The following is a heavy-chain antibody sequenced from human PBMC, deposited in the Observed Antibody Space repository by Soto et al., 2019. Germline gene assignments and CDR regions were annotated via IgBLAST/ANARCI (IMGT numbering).Heavy chain of an antibody. Sequence: ASVKVSCKASGFTFTSSAVQWVRQARGQRLEWIGWIVVGSGSTNYAQKFQERVTITRDMSTSTAYMELSSLRSEDTAVYYCAADRHIAARRILYNWGQGTLVTVSS. CDR1: GFTFTSSA. CDR2: IVVGSGST. D-gene: IGHD6-6*01. CDR3: AADRHIAARRILYN. J-gene: IGHJ4*02. V-gene: IGHV1-58*01.